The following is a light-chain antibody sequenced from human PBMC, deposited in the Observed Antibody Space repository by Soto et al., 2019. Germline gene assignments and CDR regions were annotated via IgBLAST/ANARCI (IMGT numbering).Light chain of an antibody. Sequence: EIVLTQSPGTLSLSPWERATLSCRASQSVSSSYLAWYQQKPGQAPRLLIYGASTRATGIPARFSGSGSGTDFTLTISSLQPEDFATYYCLQDYNYPRTFGQGTKVDIK. CDR2: GAS. CDR1: QSVSSSY. CDR3: LQDYNYPRT. V-gene: IGKV3D-7*01. J-gene: IGKJ1*01.